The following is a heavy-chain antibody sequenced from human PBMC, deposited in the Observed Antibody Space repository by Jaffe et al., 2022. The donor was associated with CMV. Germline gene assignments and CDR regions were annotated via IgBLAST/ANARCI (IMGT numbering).Heavy chain of an antibody. CDR2: ISGSGDDT. Sequence: EVQLVESGGGLVQPGGSLRLSCAASEFTFSTYALNWVRQAPGKGLEWVSTISGSGDDTYYADSVKGRFTISRDNSKNTVYLQMNSLRAEDTALYYCAKRRIRFTSDPFDIWGQGTMVTVSS. V-gene: IGHV3-23*04. CDR3: AKRRIRFTSDPFDI. CDR1: EFTFSTYA. J-gene: IGHJ3*02.